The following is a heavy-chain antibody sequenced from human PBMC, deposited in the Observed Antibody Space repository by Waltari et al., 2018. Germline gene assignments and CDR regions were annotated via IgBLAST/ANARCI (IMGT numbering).Heavy chain of an antibody. D-gene: IGHD6-13*01. CDR1: GFTFDDYA. CDR2: ISWNSGSI. CDR3: AKSSAAGTRWYFDL. Sequence: EVQLVESGGGLVQPGRSLRLSCAASGFTFDDYAMHWVRQAPGKGLDWVSGISWNSGSIGYADSVKGRFTISRDNAKNSLYLQMNSLRAEDMALYYCAKSSAAGTRWYFDLWGRGTLVTVSS. J-gene: IGHJ2*01. V-gene: IGHV3-9*03.